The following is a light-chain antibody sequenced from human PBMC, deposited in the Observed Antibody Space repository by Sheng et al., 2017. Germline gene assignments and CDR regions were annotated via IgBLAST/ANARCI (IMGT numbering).Light chain of an antibody. J-gene: IGKJ1*01. CDR2: AAS. Sequence: PGERATLSCRASQRVPSNFVAWYQQKPGQAPRLLIYAASSRATGIPDRFSGSGSGTDFILTISSLEPEDFATYYCLQHYDFPWTFGQGTRVEIK. CDR1: QRVPSNF. V-gene: IGKV3D-20*02. CDR3: LQHYDFPWT.